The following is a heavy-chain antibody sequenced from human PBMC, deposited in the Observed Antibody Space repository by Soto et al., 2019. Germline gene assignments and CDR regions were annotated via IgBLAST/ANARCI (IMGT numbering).Heavy chain of an antibody. CDR2: ITSSSTYI. V-gene: IGHV3-21*01. D-gene: IGHD3-10*01. CDR1: GFSFSSYS. J-gene: IGHJ4*02. Sequence: ESGGGLVTPGGSLRLSCAASGFSFSSYSLNWVRQAPGTGLDWVSSITSSSTYIHYADSVQGRFTISRDNAKNSLYLQMNSLRAEDTAVYYCARDNNFYDSGSGVDYWGQGTLVTVSS. CDR3: ARDNNFYDSGSGVDY.